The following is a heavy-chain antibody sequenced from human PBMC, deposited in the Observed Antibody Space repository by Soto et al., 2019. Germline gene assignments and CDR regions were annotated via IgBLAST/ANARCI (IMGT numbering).Heavy chain of an antibody. CDR2: ISSSSSYI. V-gene: IGHV3-21*01. J-gene: IGHJ4*02. D-gene: IGHD3-10*01. Sequence: PGGSLRLSCAASGFTFSSYSMNWVRQAPGKGLEWVSSISSSSSYIYYADSVKGRFTISRDNAKNSLYLQMNSLRAEDTAVYYCARDPRGSGHFDYWGQGTLVTVSS. CDR3: ARDPRGSGHFDY. CDR1: GFTFSSYS.